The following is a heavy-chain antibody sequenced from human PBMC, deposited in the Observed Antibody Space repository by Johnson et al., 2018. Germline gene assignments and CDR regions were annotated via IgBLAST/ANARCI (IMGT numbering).Heavy chain of an antibody. D-gene: IGHD6-19*01. V-gene: IGHV3-13*01. CDR1: GFTFSNYG. CDR2: IGTAGDT. J-gene: IGHJ6*03. Sequence: QLVQSGGGVVQPGRSLRLSCAASGFTFSNYGMHWVRQAPGKGLEWVSAIGTAGDTYYPGSVKGRFTISRDNAKNSLYLQMNSLGAEGTAVYYCARYVQGLVQGYYYYYMDVWGKGTTVTVAS. CDR3: ARYVQGLVQGYYYYYMDV.